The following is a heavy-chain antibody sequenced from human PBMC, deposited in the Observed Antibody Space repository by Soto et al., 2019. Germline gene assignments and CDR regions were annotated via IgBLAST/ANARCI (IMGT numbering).Heavy chain of an antibody. CDR2: ISGGGSTT. D-gene: IGHD6-13*01. V-gene: IGHV3-23*01. J-gene: IGHJ1*01. CDR1: GFTFSSYA. CDR3: ARDQAAGGTISRYFQD. Sequence: EVQLLESGGGLVQPEGSLRLSCEASGFTFSSYAMSWVRQAPGKGLEWVSGISGGGSTTYYADSGKGRFTISRDNSKNTLYLQVNSLRAEDTAVYYCARDQAAGGTISRYFQDWGQGTLVTVSS.